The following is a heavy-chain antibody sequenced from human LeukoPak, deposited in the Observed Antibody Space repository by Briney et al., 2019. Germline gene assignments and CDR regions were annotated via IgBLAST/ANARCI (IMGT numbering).Heavy chain of an antibody. CDR2: IYTSGST. V-gene: IGHV4-4*09. D-gene: IGHD6-13*01. J-gene: IGHJ6*03. Sequence: SETLSLTCTAAGGSISSYYWSWIRQPPGKGLEWIGYIYTSGSTNYNPSLKSRVTISVDTSKNQFSLKLSSVTAADTAVYYCARAPTGIAAAGPYYYYYMDVWGKGTTVTVSS. CDR1: GGSISSYY. CDR3: ARAPTGIAAAGPYYYYYMDV.